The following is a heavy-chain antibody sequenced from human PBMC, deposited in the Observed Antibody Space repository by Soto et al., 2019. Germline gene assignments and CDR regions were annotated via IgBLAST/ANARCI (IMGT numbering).Heavy chain of an antibody. Sequence: SQTLSLTCTISGDSVSSNSAAWNWIRQSTSRGLEWLGRTYYRSKWYNDYAVSVKSRITINPDTSKNQFSLQLNSVTPEDTAVYYCARDLGGAYCSGGSCYELPDAFDIWGQGTMVTVSS. V-gene: IGHV6-1*01. D-gene: IGHD2-15*01. CDR1: GDSVSSNSAA. CDR3: ARDLGGAYCSGGSCYELPDAFDI. J-gene: IGHJ3*02. CDR2: TYYRSKWYN.